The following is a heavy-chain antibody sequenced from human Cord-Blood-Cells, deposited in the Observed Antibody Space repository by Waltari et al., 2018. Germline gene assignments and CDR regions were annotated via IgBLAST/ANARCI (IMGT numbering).Heavy chain of an antibody. CDR3: AKGGYCSSTSCYYDFWSGYYYYYGMDV. Sequence: EVQLVESGGGLVQPGGSLRLSCAASGFTFSSYALSWVRQAPGKGVVGVAASGGSTYYADSVKGRFTISRDNSKNTLYLQMNSLRAEDTAVYYCAKGGYCSSTSCYYDFWSGYYYYYGMDVWGQGTTVTVSS. V-gene: IGHV3-23*04. CDR2: SGGST. CDR1: GFTFSSYA. D-gene: IGHD2-2*01. J-gene: IGHJ6*02.